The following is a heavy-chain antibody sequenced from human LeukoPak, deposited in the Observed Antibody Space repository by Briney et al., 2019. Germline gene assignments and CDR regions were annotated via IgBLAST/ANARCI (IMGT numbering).Heavy chain of an antibody. Sequence: GGSLRLSCAASGFTFSSYSMNWVRQAPGKGLEWVSSISSSSSYIYYADSVKGRFTISIDNAKNSLYLQMNSLRAEDTAVYYCARPYCSSTSCYLDAFDIWGQGTMVTVSS. V-gene: IGHV3-21*01. CDR2: ISSSSSYI. D-gene: IGHD2-2*01. CDR1: GFTFSSYS. CDR3: ARPYCSSTSCYLDAFDI. J-gene: IGHJ3*02.